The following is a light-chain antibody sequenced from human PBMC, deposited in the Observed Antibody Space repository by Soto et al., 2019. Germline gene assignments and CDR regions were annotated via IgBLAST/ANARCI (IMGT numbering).Light chain of an antibody. CDR3: TSYAGSDHLI. CDR1: SSDVGAYNY. CDR2: EVT. J-gene: IGLJ2*01. Sequence: QSALTQPPSASGSPGQSVTISCTGTSSDVGAYNYVSWYQQHPGKAPKVMIYEVTKRPSGVPDRFSGSKSGNTASLTVSGLQAEDEADYYCTSYAGSDHLIFGGGTKVTVL. V-gene: IGLV2-8*01.